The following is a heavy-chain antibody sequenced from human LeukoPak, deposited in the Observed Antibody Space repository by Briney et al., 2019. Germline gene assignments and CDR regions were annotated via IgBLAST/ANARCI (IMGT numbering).Heavy chain of an antibody. D-gene: IGHD3-10*01. V-gene: IGHV1-69*05. Sequence: SVKVSCKASGGTFSSYAISWVRQAPGQGLEWMGRIIPIFGTANYAQKFQGGVTITTDESTSTAYMELSSLRSEDTAVYYCARVWFGELLMDYWGQGTLVTVSS. J-gene: IGHJ4*02. CDR3: ARVWFGELLMDY. CDR2: IIPIFGTA. CDR1: GGTFSSYA.